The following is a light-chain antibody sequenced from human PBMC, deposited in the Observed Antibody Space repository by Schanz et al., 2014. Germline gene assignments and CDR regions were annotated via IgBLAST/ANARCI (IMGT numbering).Light chain of an antibody. CDR3: QQYGSSPLT. Sequence: EIVLTQSPATLSLFPGERATLSCRASQSVSSNYLAWYQQKPGQGPRLLIYGASTRATGIPARFSGSGSGTEFTLTISRLEPEDFAVYYCQQYGSSPLTFGGGTNVEIK. J-gene: IGKJ4*01. V-gene: IGKV3-20*01. CDR2: GAS. CDR1: QSVSSNY.